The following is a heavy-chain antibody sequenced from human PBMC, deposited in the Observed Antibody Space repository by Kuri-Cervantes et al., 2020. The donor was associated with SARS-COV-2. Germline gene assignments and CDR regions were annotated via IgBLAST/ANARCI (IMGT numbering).Heavy chain of an antibody. Sequence: SETLSLTCIVSRGSISSSSYYWGWIRQPPGKGLEWIGSIYYTGNTYYNPSLNSRVTMSVDTSKNQFSLKVSSVTAADTAVYYCARHEYSSSWVDYWGQGTLVTDSS. V-gene: IGHV4-39*01. CDR1: RGSISSSSYY. D-gene: IGHD6-13*01. J-gene: IGHJ4*02. CDR3: ARHEYSSSWVDY. CDR2: IYYTGNT.